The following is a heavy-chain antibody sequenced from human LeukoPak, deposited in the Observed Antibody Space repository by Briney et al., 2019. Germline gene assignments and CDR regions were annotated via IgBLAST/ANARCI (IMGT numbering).Heavy chain of an antibody. D-gene: IGHD1-26*01. CDR3: ARDPSGSYSPFDY. CDR2: ISSSSSYT. Sequence: GGSLRLSCAASGFTFSDYYMSWIRQAPGKGLEWVSYISSSSSYTNYADSVKGRFTISRDNAKNSLYLQVNSLRAEDTAVYYCARDPSGSYSPFDYWGQGTLVTVSS. V-gene: IGHV3-11*06. J-gene: IGHJ4*02. CDR1: GFTFSDYY.